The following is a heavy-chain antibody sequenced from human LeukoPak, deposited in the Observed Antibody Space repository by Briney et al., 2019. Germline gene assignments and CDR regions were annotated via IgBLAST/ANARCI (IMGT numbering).Heavy chain of an antibody. CDR3: ATTRGYSYGSVDY. CDR2: IYYSGST. D-gene: IGHD5-18*01. V-gene: IGHV4-31*03. CDR1: GGSISSGGYY. J-gene: IGHJ4*02. Sequence: SETLSLTCTVSGGSISSGGYYWSWIRQHPGKGLEWIGYIYYSGSTYYNPSLKSRVTISVDTSKNQFSLKLSSVTAADTAVYYCATTRGYSYGSVDYWGQGTLVTVSS.